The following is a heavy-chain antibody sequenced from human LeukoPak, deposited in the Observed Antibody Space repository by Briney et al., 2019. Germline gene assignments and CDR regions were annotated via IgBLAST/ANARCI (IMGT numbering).Heavy chain of an antibody. CDR1: GGSISSYY. Sequence: SETLSLTCTVSGGSISSYYWSWIRQPPGKGLEWIGYIYYSGSTNYNPSLKSRVTISVDTSKNQFSLKLSSVTAADTAVYYCARDSGYYYYYMDVWGKGTTVTVSS. CDR2: IYYSGST. J-gene: IGHJ6*03. CDR3: ARDSGYYYYYMDV. V-gene: IGHV4-59*01.